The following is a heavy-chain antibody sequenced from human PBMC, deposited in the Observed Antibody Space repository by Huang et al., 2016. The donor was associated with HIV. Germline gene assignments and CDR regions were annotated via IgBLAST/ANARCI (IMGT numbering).Heavy chain of an antibody. V-gene: IGHV3-23*01. Sequence: EMQLLESGGGLVQPGGSLRLSCAASAFSFRSFAMTGVRQAPGKGLEWVSAKSGRGGNTYDADSGKGRFTISRDNSKNTLYLQMNSLRAEDTAVYYCAKVASGYDFSARGSDWFDPWGQGTLVSVSS. D-gene: IGHD5-12*01. CDR3: AKVASGYDFSARGSDWFDP. J-gene: IGHJ5*02. CDR2: KSGRGGNT. CDR1: AFSFRSFA.